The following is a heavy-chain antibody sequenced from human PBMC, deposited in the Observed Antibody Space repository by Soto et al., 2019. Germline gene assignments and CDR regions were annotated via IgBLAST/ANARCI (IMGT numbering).Heavy chain of an antibody. Sequence: QVQLVQSGAEVKKPGSSVKVSCEASGGTFSSYAISWVRQAPGQGLEWMGGIIPIFGTANYAQKFQGRVTITADESTSTAYMELSSLRSEDTAVYYCARVLPGPFREIGAFDIWGQGTMVTVSS. CDR1: GGTFSSYA. V-gene: IGHV1-69*01. CDR3: ARVLPGPFREIGAFDI. J-gene: IGHJ3*02. CDR2: IIPIFGTA. D-gene: IGHD3-10*01.